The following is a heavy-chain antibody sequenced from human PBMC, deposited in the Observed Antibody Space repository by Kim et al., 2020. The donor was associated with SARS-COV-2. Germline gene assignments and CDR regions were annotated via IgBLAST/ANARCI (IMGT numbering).Heavy chain of an antibody. CDR3: ARDLPLYDILTGKPFDY. J-gene: IGHJ4*02. CDR1: GFTFSDFW. CDR2: IKQDGSET. Sequence: GGSLRLSCEVSGFTFSDFWMSWVRQAPGKGLEWVANIKQDGSETYCVASVKGRFTISRDNAKNSLYLQMNNLATEDTAVYYCARDLPLYDILTGKPFDYWGQGNLVTVSS. V-gene: IGHV3-7*01. D-gene: IGHD3-9*01.